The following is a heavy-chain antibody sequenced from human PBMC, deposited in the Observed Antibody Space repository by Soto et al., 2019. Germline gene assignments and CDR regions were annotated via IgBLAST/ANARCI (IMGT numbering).Heavy chain of an antibody. J-gene: IGHJ4*02. D-gene: IGHD2-2*01. CDR3: ARLGYCSSTSCFTFDY. CDR1: GGTFSSYA. V-gene: IGHV1-69*13. Sequence: GASVKVSCKASGGTFSSYAISWVRQAPGQGLEWMGGIIPIFGTANYAQKFQGRATITADESTSTAYMELSSLRSEDTAVYYCARLGYCSSTSCFTFDYWGQGTLVTVSS. CDR2: IIPIFGTA.